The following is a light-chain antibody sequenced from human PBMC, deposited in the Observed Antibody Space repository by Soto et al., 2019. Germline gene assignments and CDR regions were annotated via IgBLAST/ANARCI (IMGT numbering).Light chain of an antibody. CDR2: DAY. CDR3: QQYNSYSGT. V-gene: IGKV1-5*01. J-gene: IGKJ1*01. Sequence: DIKMTQSPSTLSASVGDRVTITGRASQSISSWLAWYQQKPGKAPKLLIYDAYSLESGVTSRFSGSGSGTEFTLTISSLQPDDFATYYCQQYNSYSGTVGPGTKVDIK. CDR1: QSISSW.